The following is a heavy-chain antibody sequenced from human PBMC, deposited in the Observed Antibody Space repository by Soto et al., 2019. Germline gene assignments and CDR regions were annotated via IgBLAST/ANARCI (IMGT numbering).Heavy chain of an antibody. V-gene: IGHV5-51*01. CDR1: GYSFTNQW. Sequence: PGESLKISCKGSGYSFTNQWIGWVRQMPGKGLEWMGIIYPGDSDTKYSPSFQGQVTISVDKSISTAYLQWSSLKASDTAMYYCAKASTGTLNPYNFDYWGQGTQVTVSS. CDR2: IYPGDSDT. D-gene: IGHD1-1*01. J-gene: IGHJ4*02. CDR3: AKASTGTLNPYNFDY.